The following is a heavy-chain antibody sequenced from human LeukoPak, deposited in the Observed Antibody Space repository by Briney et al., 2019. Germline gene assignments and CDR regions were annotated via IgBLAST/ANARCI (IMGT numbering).Heavy chain of an antibody. CDR3: ARVQWLVGGVGYYYGMDV. V-gene: IGHV1-69*13. CDR2: CIPFFGTA. D-gene: IGHD6-19*01. CDR1: GSTFSSYG. Sequence: GASVKLSCKASGSTFSSYGISRVRQAPGQGLGWRGGCIPFFGTANYAQKFQGRLTITADESTSTAYKEQSSLRSEDTAVYYCARVQWLVGGVGYYYGMDVWGQGTTVTVSS. J-gene: IGHJ6*02.